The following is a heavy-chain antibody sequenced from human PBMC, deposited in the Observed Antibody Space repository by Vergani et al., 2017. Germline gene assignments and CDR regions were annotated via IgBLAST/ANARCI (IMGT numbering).Heavy chain of an antibody. Sequence: QLQLQESGPGLVKPSETLSLTCTVSGGSISSSSYYWGWIRQPPGKGLEWIGSIYYSGSTYYNPSLKSRVTISVDTSKNQFSLKLSSVTAADTAVYYCARPNNPGSSVWVGAFDIWGQGTMVTVSS. CDR1: GGSISSSSYY. J-gene: IGHJ3*02. CDR3: ARPNNPGSSVWVGAFDI. D-gene: IGHD1-26*01. CDR2: IYYSGST. V-gene: IGHV4-39*01.